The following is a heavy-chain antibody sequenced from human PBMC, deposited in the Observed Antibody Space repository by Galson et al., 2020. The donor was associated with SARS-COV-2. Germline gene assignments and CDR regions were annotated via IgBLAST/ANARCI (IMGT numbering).Heavy chain of an antibody. CDR2: IRNKANSYTT. CDR1: GFTFSNHH. CDR3: ARAVGQL. V-gene: IGHV3-72*01. D-gene: IGHD5-18*01. J-gene: IGHJ4*02. Sequence: GRSLRLSCAASGFTFSNHHMDWVRQAPGKGLEWVCRIRNKANSYTTEYAASVKGRFTISRDDSKNSLYLQMNSLKTEDTAVYFCARAVGQLWGQGTLVTVSS.